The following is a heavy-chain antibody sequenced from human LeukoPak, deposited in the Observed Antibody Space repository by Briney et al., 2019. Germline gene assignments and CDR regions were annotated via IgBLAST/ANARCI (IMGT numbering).Heavy chain of an antibody. D-gene: IGHD2-21*01. V-gene: IGHV4-30-2*01. CDR1: GGSISSGGYS. CDR2: IYHSGST. Sequence: SQTLSLTCAVSGGSISSGGYSWSWIRQPPGKGLEWIGYIYHSGSTYYNPSLKSRVTISVDRSKNQFSLKLSSVTAADTAVYYCARDVVVIANWYFDLWGRGTLVTVSS. J-gene: IGHJ2*01. CDR3: ARDVVVIANWYFDL.